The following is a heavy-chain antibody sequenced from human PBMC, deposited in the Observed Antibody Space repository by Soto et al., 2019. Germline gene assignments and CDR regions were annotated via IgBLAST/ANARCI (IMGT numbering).Heavy chain of an antibody. J-gene: IGHJ6*02. CDR3: AREDRDRETGLVPAAIDGMDV. CDR1: GGTFSRYS. Sequence: SVKVSCKASGGTFSRYSITWVRQAPGHGLEWIGRIIPIFGIASYAQKFQGRVTITADESTSTAYIELSSLRSDDTAVYYCAREDRDRETGLVPAAIDGMDVWGQGTTVTVSS. CDR2: IIPIFGIA. D-gene: IGHD2-2*01. V-gene: IGHV1-69*13.